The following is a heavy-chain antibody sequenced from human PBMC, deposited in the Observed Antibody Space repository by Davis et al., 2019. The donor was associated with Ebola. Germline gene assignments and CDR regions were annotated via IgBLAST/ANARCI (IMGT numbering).Heavy chain of an antibody. V-gene: IGHV1-18*04. J-gene: IGHJ6*02. Sequence: AASVKVSCKASGYTFNVYYMNWVRQAPGQGLEWMGWISAYNGNTNYAQKFQGRVTMTRDTSTSTVYMELSSLRSEDTAVYYCARDIGSSSPDGMDVWGQGTTVTVSS. CDR1: GYTFNVYY. D-gene: IGHD6-13*01. CDR3: ARDIGSSSPDGMDV. CDR2: ISAYNGNT.